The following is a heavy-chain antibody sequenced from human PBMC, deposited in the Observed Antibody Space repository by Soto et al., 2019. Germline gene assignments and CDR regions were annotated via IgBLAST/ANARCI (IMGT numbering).Heavy chain of an antibody. V-gene: IGHV3-53*01. D-gene: IGHD6-13*01. CDR3: ARESMAAGTLRAYYYGMDV. J-gene: IGHJ6*02. CDR1: GFTVSSNY. CDR2: IYSGGST. Sequence: PGGSLRLSCAASGFTVSSNYMSWVRQAPGKGLEWVSVIYSGGSTYYADSVKGRFTTSRDNSKNTLYLQMNSLRAEDTAVYYCARESMAAGTLRAYYYGMDVWGQGTTVTVSS.